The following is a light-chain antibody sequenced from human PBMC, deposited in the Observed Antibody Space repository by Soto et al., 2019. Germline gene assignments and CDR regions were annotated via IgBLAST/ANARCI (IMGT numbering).Light chain of an antibody. J-gene: IGKJ1*01. V-gene: IGKV1-5*03. CDR3: QQYNSYSTWT. CDR2: KAS. CDR1: QSISSW. Sequence: DIQMTQSLSIPSASLGDRVTITCLASQSISSWLAWYQQKPGKAPKLLIYKASSLESGVPSRFSGSGSGTEFTLTISSLQPDDFATYYCQQYNSYSTWTFGQGTKV.